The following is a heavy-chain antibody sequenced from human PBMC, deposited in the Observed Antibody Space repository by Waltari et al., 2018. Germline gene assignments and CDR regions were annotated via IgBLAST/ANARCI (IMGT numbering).Heavy chain of an antibody. Sequence: EVQLVQSGAEVKKPGATVKISCKASGYTFTDYYMHWVQQAPGKGLEWMGRVDPEEGETIYAEKFQGRVTITADTSTDTAYMELSSLRSEDTAVYYCATRKQLGGSEVWFDPWGQGTLVTVSS. D-gene: IGHD6-6*01. CDR3: ATRKQLGGSEVWFDP. J-gene: IGHJ5*02. CDR1: GYTFTDYY. V-gene: IGHV1-69-2*01. CDR2: VDPEEGET.